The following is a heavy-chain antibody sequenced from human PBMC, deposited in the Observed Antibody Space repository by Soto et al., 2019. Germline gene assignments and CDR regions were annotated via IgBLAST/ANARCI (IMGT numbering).Heavy chain of an antibody. CDR3: APLSVSLSGPYGIHV. CDR1: GYSVTSSDCY. CDR2: MFYSGLT. Sequence: TSETLSLTCSVSGYSVTSSDCYWAWIRQPPGKGLEWIGSMFYSGLTYYNPSLKSRVTLSVDTSKNQFSVRLNSVTAADTAVYYCAPLSVSLSGPYGIHVWGQGTTVTVSS. V-gene: IGHV4-39*01. D-gene: IGHD2-15*01. J-gene: IGHJ6*02.